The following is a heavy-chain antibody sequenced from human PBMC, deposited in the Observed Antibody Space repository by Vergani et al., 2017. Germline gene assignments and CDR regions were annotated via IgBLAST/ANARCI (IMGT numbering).Heavy chain of an antibody. CDR3: ARGCGSTSCYRRGEDWFDP. D-gene: IGHD2-2*02. J-gene: IGHJ5*02. CDR2: INPSGGST. Sequence: QVQLVQSGAEVKKPGASVKVSCQVSGYTFTSYYIHWVRQAPGQGLEWMGIINPSGGSTNYAQKFQGRVTMTRDTSSSTVFMELSSLGSEDTAVYYCARGCGSTSCYRRGEDWFDPWGQGTLVTVSS. V-gene: IGHV1-46*01. CDR1: GYTFTSYY.